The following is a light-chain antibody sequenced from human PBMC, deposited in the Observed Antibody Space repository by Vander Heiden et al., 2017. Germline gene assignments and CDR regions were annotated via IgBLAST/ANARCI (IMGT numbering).Light chain of an antibody. CDR3: QQRSNWPPVFT. CDR2: DAS. V-gene: IGKV3-11*01. Sequence: EIVLTQSPATLSLSPGERATLSCRASQSVSSYLAWYQQKPDQAPRLLIYDASNRATGIPARFSGSGSGTDFTLTISSLEPEDFAVYSCQQRSNWPPVFTFGPGTKVDIK. CDR1: QSVSSY. J-gene: IGKJ3*01.